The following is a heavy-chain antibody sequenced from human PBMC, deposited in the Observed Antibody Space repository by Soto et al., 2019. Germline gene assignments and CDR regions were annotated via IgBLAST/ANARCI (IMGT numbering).Heavy chain of an antibody. V-gene: IGHV3-30*18. D-gene: IGHD4-17*01. CDR2: ISYDGSNK. CDR3: AKPHYGDYTYYFDY. Sequence: PGGSLRLSCAASGFTFSSYGMHWVRQAPCKGLEWVAVISYDGSNKYYADSVKGRFTISRDNSKNTLYLQMNSLRAEDTAVYYCAKPHYGDYTYYFDYWGQGSLVTVSS. J-gene: IGHJ4*02. CDR1: GFTFSSYG.